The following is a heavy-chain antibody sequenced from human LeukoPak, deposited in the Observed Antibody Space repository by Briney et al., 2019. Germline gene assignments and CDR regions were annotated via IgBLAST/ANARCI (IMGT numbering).Heavy chain of an antibody. CDR3: ARNYDSSGYYFWAYMDV. D-gene: IGHD3-22*01. CDR1: GGTFSSYA. CDR2: IIPIFGTA. V-gene: IGHV1-69*13. J-gene: IGHJ6*03. Sequence: SVKVSCKASGGTFSSYAISWVRQAPGQGLEWMGGIIPIFGTANYAQKFQGRVTITADESTSTAYMELSSLRSEDTAVYYCARNYDSSGYYFWAYMDVWGKGTTVTISS.